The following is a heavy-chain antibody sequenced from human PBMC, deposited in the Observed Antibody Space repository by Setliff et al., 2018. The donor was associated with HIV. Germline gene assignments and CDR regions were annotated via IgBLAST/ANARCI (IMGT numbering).Heavy chain of an antibody. D-gene: IGHD3-22*01. V-gene: IGHV4-39*07. J-gene: IGHJ5*02. CDR2: IYYSGST. Sequence: SETLSLTCTVSGGSISNSRYYWSWIRQPPGKGLEWIGSIYYSGSTYYNPSLKSRVTISVDTSKNQFSLKLTSVTAADTAFYYCASRVYYYDSSGYLREEGFNPWGQGTLVTVSS. CDR3: ASRVYYYDSSGYLREEGFNP. CDR1: GGSISNSRYY.